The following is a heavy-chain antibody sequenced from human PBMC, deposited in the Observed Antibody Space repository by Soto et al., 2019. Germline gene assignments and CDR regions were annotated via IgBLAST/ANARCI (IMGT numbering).Heavy chain of an antibody. Sequence: EVQLVESGGGLVQPGGSLRLSCAASGFTFNDFYMGWVRQAPEKGLEWVANINKDGSETNYMDSVRGRFTISRDNAENSLYLQMNSLGAEDTAVYYCARWPHCFDYWGRGALVTVSS. CDR1: GFTFNDFY. J-gene: IGHJ4*02. D-gene: IGHD5-12*01. CDR2: INKDGSET. V-gene: IGHV3-7*01. CDR3: ARWPHCFDY.